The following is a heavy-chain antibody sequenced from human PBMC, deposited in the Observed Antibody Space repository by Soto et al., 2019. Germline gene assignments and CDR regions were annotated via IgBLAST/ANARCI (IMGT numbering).Heavy chain of an antibody. Sequence: SETLSLTCAVSGGSISSGGYSWSWIRQPPGKGLEWIGYIYHSGSTYYNPSLKSRVTISVDRSKNQFSLKLSSVTAADTAVYYCARANRDTAMARGWFDPWGQGTLVTVS. CDR3: ARANRDTAMARGWFDP. J-gene: IGHJ5*02. V-gene: IGHV4-30-2*01. D-gene: IGHD5-18*01. CDR2: IYHSGST. CDR1: GGSISSGGYS.